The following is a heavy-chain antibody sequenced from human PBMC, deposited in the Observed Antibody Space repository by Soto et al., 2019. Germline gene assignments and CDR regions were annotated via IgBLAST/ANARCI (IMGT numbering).Heavy chain of an antibody. J-gene: IGHJ4*02. V-gene: IGHV4-34*01. CDR1: GGSFSADC. CDR2: INQGGNS. CDR3: GRRPKAMVVANF. Sequence: GGSFSADCWSWIRQAEGKGMEWIGEINQGGNSRYNPYVKSRVTMSVDTPRKQVYLKVTSVTAADTAVYYFGRRPKAMVVANFWGQGTLVTVSS. D-gene: IGHD5-18*01.